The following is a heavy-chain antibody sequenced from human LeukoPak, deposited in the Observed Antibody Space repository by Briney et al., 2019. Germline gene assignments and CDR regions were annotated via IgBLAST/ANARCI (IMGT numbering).Heavy chain of an antibody. CDR1: CGSISSYY. V-gene: IGHV4-59*01. CDR2: IYDSGST. CDR3: ARAQRVPRVDY. D-gene: IGHD2-2*01. Sequence: SETLSLSCTVACGSISSYYWSWVRQPPGKGLEWIGYIYDSGSTNYNPSLKSRVTISVDTSKNQFSLKLSSVTAADTAVYYCARAQRVPRVDYWGRGTLVTVSS. J-gene: IGHJ4*02.